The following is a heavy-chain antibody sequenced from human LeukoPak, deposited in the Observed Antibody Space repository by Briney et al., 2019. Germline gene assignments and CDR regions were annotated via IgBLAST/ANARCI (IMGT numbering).Heavy chain of an antibody. V-gene: IGHV3-11*05. CDR1: GFTLSDYY. CDR3: ATGSAVAGNFDY. D-gene: IGHD6-19*01. CDR2: ISGSSRYT. Sequence: GGSLRLSCAASGFTLSDYYMSWIRQAPGKGLEWVSYISGSSRYTNYADSVKGRFTISRDDAKNSLYLQMNSLGAEDTAVYYCATGSAVAGNFDYWGQGTLVTVSS. J-gene: IGHJ4*02.